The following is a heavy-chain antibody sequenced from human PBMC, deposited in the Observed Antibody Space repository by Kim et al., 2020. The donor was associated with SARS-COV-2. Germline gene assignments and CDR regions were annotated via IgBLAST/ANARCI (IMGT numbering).Heavy chain of an antibody. CDR2: IKYNGSNK. CDR1: GFTFSSYG. Sequence: GGSLRLSCAASGFTFSSYGMHWVRQAPGKGLEWVAVIKYNGSNKNYADSVKGRFTISRDNAKNTLYLQMNSLRAEDTAVYYCAKEEGSEYSSGSTYYYSGMDVWGQGTPVTVSS. V-gene: IGHV3-30*18. D-gene: IGHD6-19*01. J-gene: IGHJ6*02. CDR3: AKEEGSEYSSGSTYYYSGMDV.